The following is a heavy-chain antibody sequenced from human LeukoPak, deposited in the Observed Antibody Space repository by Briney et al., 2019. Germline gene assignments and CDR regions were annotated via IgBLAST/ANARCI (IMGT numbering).Heavy chain of an antibody. V-gene: IGHV3-64*01. D-gene: IGHD5-18*01. CDR2: ISSNGGST. J-gene: IGHJ4*02. Sequence: GGSLRLSCAASGFTFSSYAMHWVRQAAGKGLEYVSAISSNGGSTYYANSVKGRFTISGDNSKNTLYLQMGSLRAEDMAVYYCARAGYGLPFDYWGQGTLVTVSS. CDR1: GFTFSSYA. CDR3: ARAGYGLPFDY.